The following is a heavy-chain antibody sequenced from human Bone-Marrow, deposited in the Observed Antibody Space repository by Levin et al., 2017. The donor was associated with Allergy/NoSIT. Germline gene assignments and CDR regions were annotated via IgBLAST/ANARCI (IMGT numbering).Heavy chain of an antibody. Sequence: QSGGSLRLSCEASGFSFNRNVMHWVRQAPGKGLEWVALISYDGRDQYYGDSLKGRFTISRDNSKNTLFLQMDSLRPEDTAVYYCATTEGYCSGSTCRHYSYGMDVWGQGTTVTVS. V-gene: IGHV3-30*03. D-gene: IGHD2-15*01. CDR3: ATTEGYCSGSTCRHYSYGMDV. CDR1: GFSFNRNV. CDR2: ISYDGRDQ. J-gene: IGHJ6*02.